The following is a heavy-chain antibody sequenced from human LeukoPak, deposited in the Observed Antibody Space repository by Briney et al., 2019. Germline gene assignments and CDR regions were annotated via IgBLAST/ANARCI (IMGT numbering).Heavy chain of an antibody. V-gene: IGHV1-18*01. CDR2: ISAYNGKT. J-gene: IGHJ4*02. CDR1: GYTFTTYQ. CDR3: ARGRSKNYSLTWGSNY. D-gene: IGHD2-15*01. Sequence: ASVKVSCKASGYTFTTYQISGVRQAPGQGLEWLGWISAYNGKTDYAQNFQGRVTMTTDTSTSTAYMELRSLRSADTAVYYCARGRSKNYSLTWGSNYWGQGTLVTVSS.